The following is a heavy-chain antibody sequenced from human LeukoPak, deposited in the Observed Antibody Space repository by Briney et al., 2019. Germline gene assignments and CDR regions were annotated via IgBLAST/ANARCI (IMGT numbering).Heavy chain of an antibody. CDR1: GGSISSYY. Sequence: SETLSLTCTVSGGSISSYYWSWIRQPPGKGLEWIGYIYYSGSTNYNPSLKSRVTISVDTSKNQFSLKLSSVTAADTAVYYCARRRYYYYMDVWGKGTTVTVSS. CDR2: IYYSGST. V-gene: IGHV4-59*01. J-gene: IGHJ6*03. CDR3: ARRRYYYYMDV.